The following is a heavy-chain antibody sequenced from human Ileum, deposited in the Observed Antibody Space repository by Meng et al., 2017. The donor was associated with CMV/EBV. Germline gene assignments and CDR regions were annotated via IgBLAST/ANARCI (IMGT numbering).Heavy chain of an antibody. Sequence: QGQLQQSGPGLVKPSQTLSLTCASSGDSVSSNIAAWSWIRQSPSRGLEWLGRTYYRSKWYDDYAVSVKSRVTITPDTSKNQFSLHLNSVSPEDTAIYFCAREMGAHDYWGQGTLVTVSS. CDR3: AREMGAHDY. CDR1: GDSVSSNIAA. D-gene: IGHD4/OR15-4a*01. CDR2: TYYRSKWYD. J-gene: IGHJ4*02. V-gene: IGHV6-1*01.